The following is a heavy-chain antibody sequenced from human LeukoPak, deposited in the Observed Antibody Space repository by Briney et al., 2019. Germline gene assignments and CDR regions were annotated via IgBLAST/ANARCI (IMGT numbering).Heavy chain of an antibody. CDR3: AKWSKWLPSC. CDR2: ISGVGGAT. V-gene: IGHV3-23*01. D-gene: IGHD5-12*01. J-gene: IGHJ4*02. CDR1: GFTFSDYA. Sequence: QPGGSLRLSCAASGFTFSDYAMTWIRQAPGKGLEWVSYISGVGGATYYADSVKGRFIVSRDNSKGTLSLQMNSLRADDTATYYCAKWSKWLPSCWGQGTLVIVSS.